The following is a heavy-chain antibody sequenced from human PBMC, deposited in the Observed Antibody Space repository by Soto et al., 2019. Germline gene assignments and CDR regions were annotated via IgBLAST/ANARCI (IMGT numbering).Heavy chain of an antibody. CDR2: IYPSDSDT. D-gene: IGHD6-13*01. CDR1: GYRFSSYW. V-gene: IGHV5-51*01. Sequence: GESLKISCKVSGYRFSSYWIGWVRQMPGKGLEWMGIIYPSDSDTRYSPSFQGQVTISADQSISTAYLQWSSLKASDTAMYYCARPASYTSTWYYFDSWDQGTLVTVSS. CDR3: ARPASYTSTWYYFDS. J-gene: IGHJ4*02.